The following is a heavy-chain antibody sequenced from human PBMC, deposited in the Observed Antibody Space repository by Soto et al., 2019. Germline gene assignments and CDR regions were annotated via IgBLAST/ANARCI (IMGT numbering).Heavy chain of an antibody. CDR3: ASFFCSSTSCSIFDY. CDR2: INHSGST. J-gene: IGHJ4*02. V-gene: IGHV4-34*01. D-gene: IGHD2-2*01. CDR1: GGSFSGYY. Sequence: SETLSLTCAVYGGSFSGYYWSWIRQPPGKGLEWIGEINHSGSTNYNPSLKSRVTISVDTSKNQFSLKLSSVTAADTAVYYCASFFCSSTSCSIFDYCGQRSLVPVSA.